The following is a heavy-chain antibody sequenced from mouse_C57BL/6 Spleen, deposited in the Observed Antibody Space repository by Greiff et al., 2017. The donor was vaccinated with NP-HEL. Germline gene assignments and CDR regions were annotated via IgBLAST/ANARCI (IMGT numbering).Heavy chain of an antibody. CDR3: ARSGYGSSYGAMDY. CDR1: GYTFTSYW. Sequence: QVQLQQPGAELVMPGASVKLSCKASGYTFTSYWMHWVKQRPGQGLEWIGEIDPSDSYTNYNQKFKGKSTLTVDKSSSTADMQLSSLTSEDSAVYYCARSGYGSSYGAMDYWGQGTSVTVSS. D-gene: IGHD1-1*01. J-gene: IGHJ4*01. CDR2: IDPSDSYT. V-gene: IGHV1-69*01.